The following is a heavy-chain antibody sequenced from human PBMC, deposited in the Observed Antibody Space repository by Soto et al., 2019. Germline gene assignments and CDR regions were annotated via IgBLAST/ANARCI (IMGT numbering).Heavy chain of an antibody. CDR3: GSLPGRSGDGC. CDR2: IYHSGST. V-gene: IGHV4-4*02. Sequence: QVQLQESGPGLVKPSGTLSLTCAVSGGSISSSNWWSWVRQPPGKGLEWIGEIYHSGSTTYHPSLKSRVTISVDTSKNQFSLKLSSVTAADAAVYYWGSLPGRSGDGCWGQGNLVTDSS. D-gene: IGHD2-15*01. J-gene: IGHJ4*02. CDR1: GGSISSSNW.